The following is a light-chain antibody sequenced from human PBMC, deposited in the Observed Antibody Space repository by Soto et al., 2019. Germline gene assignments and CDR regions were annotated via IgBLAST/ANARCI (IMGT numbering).Light chain of an antibody. J-gene: IGKJ4*01. CDR2: DAS. CDR3: QQRSNWPPVT. Sequence: EIVLTQSPATLSLSPGERATLSCRASQSVSSYLAWYQQKPGQAPRLLIYDASNRATGIPARFSGSGSGTDFTLTLSSLEPEDFASYYCQQRSNWPPVTFGGGTKVEIK. V-gene: IGKV3-11*01. CDR1: QSVSSY.